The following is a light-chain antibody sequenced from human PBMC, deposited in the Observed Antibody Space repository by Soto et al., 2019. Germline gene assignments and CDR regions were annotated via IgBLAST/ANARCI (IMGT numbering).Light chain of an antibody. V-gene: IGLV1-36*01. CDR3: AAWDESLKSPV. Sequence: QSVLTQPPSVSEAHRQRVTISCSGRSSNIGTNAVNWYQQLPGKAPKLLVYYDDLLPSGFSDRFSGSKSGTSASLTISGLLSEDEADYDYAAWDESLKSPVFSGRTKLTVL. CDR1: SSNIGTNA. J-gene: IGLJ2*01. CDR2: YDD.